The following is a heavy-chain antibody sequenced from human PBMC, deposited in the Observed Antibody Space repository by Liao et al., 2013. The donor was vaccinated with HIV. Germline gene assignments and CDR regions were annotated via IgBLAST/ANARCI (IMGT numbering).Heavy chain of an antibody. Sequence: QVQLQESGPGLVKPSETLSLTCTVSGGSISSYYWSWIRRPAGKGLEWIGRIYGSGSTDYNPSLKSRLTMSLDTSMNQFSLKVSSVTAADTAVYYCARGAGYSYGRRMDIWGQGDNGHRLF. J-gene: IGHJ3*02. CDR3: ARGAGYSYGRRMDI. CDR1: GGSISSYY. V-gene: IGHV4-4*07. CDR2: IYGSGST. D-gene: IGHD5-18*01.